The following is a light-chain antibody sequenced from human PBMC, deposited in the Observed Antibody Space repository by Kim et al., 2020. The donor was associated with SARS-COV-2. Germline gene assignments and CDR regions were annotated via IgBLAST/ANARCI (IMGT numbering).Light chain of an antibody. V-gene: IGLV3-1*01. Sequence: VTPGQTASSTCSGDKLGDKYVCWYQQKPGPSPVRVIYEDSRRPSGIPERFLGSNSGNTATLTISGTQAMDEADYYCQAWDSSTGVFGGGTQLTVL. CDR1: KLGDKY. CDR3: QAWDSSTGV. CDR2: EDS. J-gene: IGLJ3*02.